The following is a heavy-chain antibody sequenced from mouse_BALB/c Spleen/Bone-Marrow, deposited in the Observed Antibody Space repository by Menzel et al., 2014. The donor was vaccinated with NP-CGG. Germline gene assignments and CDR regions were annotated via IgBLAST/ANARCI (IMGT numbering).Heavy chain of an antibody. V-gene: IGHV7-1*02. CDR3: ARDVGYGNYFVY. CDR1: GFTFSDFY. Sequence: EVQGVESGEGLVQPGDSLRLSCATSGFTFSDFYMEWVRQPPGKRLEWIAASRNKAKHYTTEYSASVKGRFIVSRDTSQSILYLQMNALRAEDTAIYYCARDVGYGNYFVYWGQGTLVTVSA. J-gene: IGHJ3*01. CDR2: SRNKAKHYTT. D-gene: IGHD2-10*02.